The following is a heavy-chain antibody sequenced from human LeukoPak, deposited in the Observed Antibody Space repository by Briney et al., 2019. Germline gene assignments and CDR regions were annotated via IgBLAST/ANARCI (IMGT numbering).Heavy chain of an antibody. CDR1: GYTFTSYD. J-gene: IGHJ4*02. Sequence: ASVKVSCKASGYTFTSYDINWVRQATGQGLEWMGWMNPNSGNTGYAQKLQDRVTMTTDTSTSTAYMELRSLRSEDTAVYYCAKCLGGGNSFPLDYWGQGTLVTVSS. CDR2: MNPNSGNT. CDR3: AKCLGGGNSFPLDY. D-gene: IGHD5-18*01. V-gene: IGHV1-8*02.